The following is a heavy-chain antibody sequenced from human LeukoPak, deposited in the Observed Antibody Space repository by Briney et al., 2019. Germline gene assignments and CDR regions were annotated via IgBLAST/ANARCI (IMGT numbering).Heavy chain of an antibody. D-gene: IGHD1-26*01. CDR2: IYSGGTT. J-gene: IGHJ4*02. CDR1: GFTVSTDY. CDR3: ARGGQWELLASGVY. Sequence: GGSLRLSCAASGFTVSTDYMSWVRQAPGKGLEWVSVIYSGGTTHYADSVKGRFTISRDNSKNTLYLQMNSLRAEDTAVYYCARGGQWELLASGVYWGQGTLVTVSS. V-gene: IGHV3-53*05.